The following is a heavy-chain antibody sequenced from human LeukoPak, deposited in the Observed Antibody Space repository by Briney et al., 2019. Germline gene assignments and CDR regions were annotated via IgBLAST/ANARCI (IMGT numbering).Heavy chain of an antibody. J-gene: IGHJ4*02. CDR1: GGSISSSNW. D-gene: IGHD3-22*01. V-gene: IGHV4-4*02. CDR3: ARDDYDGSGYFY. CDR2: IYHSGST. Sequence: SETLSLTCAVSGGSISSSNWWNWVRQPPGKGLEWIGQIYHSGSTKYKPSLKSRVTISVDKSKNQFSLKLSSVTAADTAVYYCARDDYDGSGYFYWGQGTLVTVSS.